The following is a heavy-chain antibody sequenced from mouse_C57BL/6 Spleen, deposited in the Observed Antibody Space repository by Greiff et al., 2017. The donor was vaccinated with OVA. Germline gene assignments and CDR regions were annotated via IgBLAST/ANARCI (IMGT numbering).Heavy chain of an antibody. Sequence: VQLQQSGAELVRPGASVKLSCTASGFNIKDDYMHWVKQRPEQGLEWIGWIDPENGDTEYASKFQGKATITADTSSNTAYLQLSSLTSEDTSVYYCTPITTVVATPWYYWGQGTSVTVYS. D-gene: IGHD1-1*01. J-gene: IGHJ4*01. CDR1: GFNIKDDY. V-gene: IGHV14-4*01. CDR2: IDPENGDT. CDR3: TPITTVVATPWYY.